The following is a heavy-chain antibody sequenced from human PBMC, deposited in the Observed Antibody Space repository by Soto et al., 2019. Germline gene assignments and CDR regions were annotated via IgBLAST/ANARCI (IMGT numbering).Heavy chain of an antibody. CDR2: ISSSSSYI. V-gene: IGHV3-21*01. Sequence: EVQLVESGGGLVKPGGSLRLSCAASGFTFSSYSMNWVRQAPGKGLEWVSSISSSSSYIYYADSVKGRFTISRDNAKNSLYLQMNSLRAEDTAVYYCARDLSRSHRVDYWGQGTLVTVSS. CDR3: ARDLSRSHRVDY. D-gene: IGHD1-26*01. J-gene: IGHJ4*02. CDR1: GFTFSSYS.